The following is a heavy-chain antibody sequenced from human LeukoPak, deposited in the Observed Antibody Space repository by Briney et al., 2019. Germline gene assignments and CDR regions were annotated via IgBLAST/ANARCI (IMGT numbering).Heavy chain of an antibody. CDR2: IYTSGST. CDR1: GGSISSGSYY. Sequence: SQTLSLTCTVSGGSISSGSYYWSWIRQPAGKGLEWIGRIYTSGSTNYNPSLKSRVTISVDTSKNQFSLKLSSVPAADMAVYYCARDRSKQWLSWYFDLWGRGTLVTVSS. J-gene: IGHJ2*01. CDR3: ARDRSKQWLSWYFDL. D-gene: IGHD6-19*01. V-gene: IGHV4-61*02.